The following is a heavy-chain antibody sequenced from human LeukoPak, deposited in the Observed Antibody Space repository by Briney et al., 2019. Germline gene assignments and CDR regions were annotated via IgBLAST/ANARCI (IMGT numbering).Heavy chain of an antibody. CDR3: VRRNLWTQNDAFDI. CDR1: GGTFSSYA. J-gene: IGHJ3*02. D-gene: IGHD2-21*01. CDR2: IIPIFGTA. V-gene: IGHV1-69*05. Sequence: SVKVSCKASGGTFSSYAISWVRQAPGQGLEWMGRIIPIFGTANYAQKFQGRVTITTDESTSTAYMELSSLRSEDTAVYYCVRRNLWTQNDAFDIWGQGTMVTVSS.